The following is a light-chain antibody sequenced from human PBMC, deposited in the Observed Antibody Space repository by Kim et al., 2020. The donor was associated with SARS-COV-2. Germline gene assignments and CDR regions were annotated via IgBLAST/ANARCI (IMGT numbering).Light chain of an antibody. CDR2: GAS. CDR3: QQYNNWPPHT. CDR1: QSVSSN. V-gene: IGKV3-15*01. Sequence: SQGKRATLSCRASQSVSSNLAWYQQKPGQAPRLLIYGASTRATGIPARFSGSGSGTEFTLTISSLQSEDFAVYYCQQYNNWPPHTFGQGTKLEI. J-gene: IGKJ2*01.